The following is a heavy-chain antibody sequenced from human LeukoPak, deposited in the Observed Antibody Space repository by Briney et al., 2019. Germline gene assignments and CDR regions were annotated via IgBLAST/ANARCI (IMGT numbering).Heavy chain of an antibody. CDR2: ISSSGSTI. CDR3: ARRVILDYYYYMDV. D-gene: IGHD3-10*01. Sequence: PGGSLRLSCAASGFTLSTYWMTWIRQAPGKGLEWVSYISSSGSTIYYADSVKGRFTISRDNAKNSLYLQMNSLRAEDTAVYYCARRVILDYYYYMDVWGKGTTVTISS. V-gene: IGHV3-11*01. CDR1: GFTLSTYW. J-gene: IGHJ6*03.